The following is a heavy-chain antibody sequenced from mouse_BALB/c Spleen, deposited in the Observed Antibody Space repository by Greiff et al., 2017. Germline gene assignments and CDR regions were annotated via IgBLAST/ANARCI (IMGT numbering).Heavy chain of an antibody. Sequence: EVKVVESGGDLVKPGGSLKLSCAASGFTFSSYGMSWVRQTPDKRLEWVATISSGGSYTYYPDSVKGRFTISRDNAKNTLYLQMSSLKSEDTAMYYCALYGNYGAMDYWGQGTSVTVSS. CDR2: ISSGGSYT. CDR1: GFTFSSYG. CDR3: ALYGNYGAMDY. V-gene: IGHV5-6*01. J-gene: IGHJ4*01. D-gene: IGHD2-10*02.